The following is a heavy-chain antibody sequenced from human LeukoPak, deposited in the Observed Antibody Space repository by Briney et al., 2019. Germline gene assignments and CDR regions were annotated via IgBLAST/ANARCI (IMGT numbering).Heavy chain of an antibody. Sequence: GGSLRLSCAASGFTFDDYAMHWVRQAPGKGLEWVSGISWNSGSIGYADSVKGRFTISRDNAKNSLYLQMNSLRAEDTAVYYCARDQGGYSGYDPYKNFDYWGQGTLVTVSS. V-gene: IGHV3-9*01. CDR3: ARDQGGYSGYDPYKNFDY. J-gene: IGHJ4*02. CDR1: GFTFDDYA. CDR2: ISWNSGSI. D-gene: IGHD5-12*01.